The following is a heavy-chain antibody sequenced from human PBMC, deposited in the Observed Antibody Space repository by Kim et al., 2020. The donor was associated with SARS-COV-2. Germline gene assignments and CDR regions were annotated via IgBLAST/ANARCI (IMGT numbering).Heavy chain of an antibody. CDR2: ISYDGSKT. CDR3: ARAPNNAWHNFDY. CDR1: GFTFDRFT. D-gene: IGHD1-1*01. V-gene: IGHV3-30-3*01. Sequence: GGSLRLSCAASGFTFDRFTIHWVRQTPGTGLEWVADISYDGSKTEYADSVRGRFTISRDNSNDLVSLQMSSLRLEDTAVYHGARAPNNAWHNFDYWRQGTLVTVSS. J-gene: IGHJ4*02.